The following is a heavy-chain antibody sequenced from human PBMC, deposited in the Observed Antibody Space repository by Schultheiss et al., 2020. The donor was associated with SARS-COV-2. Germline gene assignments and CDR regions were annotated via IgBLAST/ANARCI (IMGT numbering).Heavy chain of an antibody. D-gene: IGHD3-3*01. CDR2: IYYSGNT. J-gene: IGHJ4*02. V-gene: IGHV4-31*11. CDR1: GGSISSGGYY. Sequence: SETLSLTCAVSGGSISSGGYYWSWIRQHPGKGLEWIGYIYYSGNTNYNPSLKSRTTISLDMSKNQFSLRVTSVTAADTAVYYCAREYYDFWSGYYTEKYYFDYWGQGTLVTVSS. CDR3: AREYYDFWSGYYTEKYYFDY.